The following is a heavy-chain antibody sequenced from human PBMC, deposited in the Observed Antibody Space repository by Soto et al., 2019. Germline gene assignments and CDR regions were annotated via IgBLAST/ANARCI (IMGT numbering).Heavy chain of an antibody. CDR3: ARIFGPPSEYFDH. CDR2: IKQDGSEK. D-gene: IGHD3-10*01. Sequence: GGSLRLSCAASGFTFSSYWMSWVRQAPGKGLEWVANIKQDGSEKYYVDSVKGRFTISRDNAKNSLYLQMNSLRAEDTAVYYCARIFGPPSEYFDHWVQGTLITVSS. J-gene: IGHJ4*02. V-gene: IGHV3-7*05. CDR1: GFTFSSYW.